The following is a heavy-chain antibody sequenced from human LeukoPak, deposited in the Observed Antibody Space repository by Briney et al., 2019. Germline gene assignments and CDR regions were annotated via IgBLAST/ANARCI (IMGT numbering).Heavy chain of an antibody. CDR1: GFTFSSYW. D-gene: IGHD1-26*01. V-gene: IGHV3-7*03. CDR2: IKEDGSEK. Sequence: GGSLRLSCAASGFTFSSYWMSWVRQAPGKGLNWVANIKEDGSEKYYLDSVKGRFTISRDNAKNSLYLQMNSLRAEDTAVYYCAKVWSGYSTLFDPWGQGTLVTVSS. J-gene: IGHJ5*02. CDR3: AKVWSGYSTLFDP.